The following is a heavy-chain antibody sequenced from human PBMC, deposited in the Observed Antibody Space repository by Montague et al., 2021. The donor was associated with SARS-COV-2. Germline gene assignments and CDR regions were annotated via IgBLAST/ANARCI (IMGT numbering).Heavy chain of an antibody. J-gene: IGHJ2*01. CDR3: AREYRIELWQTNWYFGL. CDR2: IYHSGNT. D-gene: IGHD5-18*01. Sequence: SETLSLTCTVSGGSISGYYWSWIRQPPGKGLEWIGYIYHSGNTKYNPSLKSRVSISADTSRNQFSLRLNSVTAADTAVYYCAREYRIELWQTNWYFGLWGRGTLVTVSS. CDR1: GGSISGYY. V-gene: IGHV4-59*01.